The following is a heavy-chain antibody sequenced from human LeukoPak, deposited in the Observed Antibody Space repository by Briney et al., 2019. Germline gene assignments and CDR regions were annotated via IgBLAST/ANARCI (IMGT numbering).Heavy chain of an antibody. D-gene: IGHD4-17*01. V-gene: IGHV4-38-2*01. Sequence: EPSETLSLTCAVSDYSISSGYYWGWIRQPPGKGLEWIGSIYHSGSTYYNPSLKSRVTISVDTSKNQFSLKLSSVTAADTAVYYCAIGTGDYADYWGQGTLVTVSS. J-gene: IGHJ4*02. CDR2: IYHSGST. CDR1: DYSISSGYY. CDR3: AIGTGDYADY.